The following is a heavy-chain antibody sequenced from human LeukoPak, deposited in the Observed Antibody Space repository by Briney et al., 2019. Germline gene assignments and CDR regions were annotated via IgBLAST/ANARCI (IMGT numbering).Heavy chain of an antibody. J-gene: IGHJ3*02. V-gene: IGHV4-34*01. CDR2: INHSGST. D-gene: IGHD3-9*01. Sequence: PSETLSLTCTVSGGSISSYYWSWIRQPPGKGLEWIGEINHSGSTNYSPSLKSRVTISVDTSKNQFSLKLTSVTAADTAVYYCARRLNWLLSSIDAFDIWGQGTLVTVSS. CDR1: GGSISSYY. CDR3: ARRLNWLLSSIDAFDI.